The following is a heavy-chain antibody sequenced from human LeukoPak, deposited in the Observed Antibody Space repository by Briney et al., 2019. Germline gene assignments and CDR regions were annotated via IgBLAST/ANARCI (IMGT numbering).Heavy chain of an antibody. J-gene: IGHJ4*02. Sequence: GGSLRLSCAASGFTFDDYAMHWVRQPPGKGLEWVSLISWDGGSTYYSDSVKGRFTISRDNSKNSLYPQMNSLRAEDTALYYCAKDRGVGSGSYVDYWGQGTLVTVSS. CDR1: GFTFDDYA. D-gene: IGHD3-10*01. CDR2: ISWDGGST. CDR3: AKDRGVGSGSYVDY. V-gene: IGHV3-43D*03.